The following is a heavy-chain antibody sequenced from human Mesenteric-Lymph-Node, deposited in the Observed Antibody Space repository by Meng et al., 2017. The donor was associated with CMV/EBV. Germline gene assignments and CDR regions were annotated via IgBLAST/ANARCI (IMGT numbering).Heavy chain of an antibody. CDR2: IKPNSGGT. J-gene: IGHJ6*02. V-gene: IGHV1-2*02. CDR1: GYTFTSYY. Sequence: ASVKVSCKASGYTFTSYYMHWVRQAPGQGLEWMGWIKPNSGGTNYAQKFQGRVIMTMDTSISTAYMELSSLRSDDTAVYYCARDRQSSSPYYYYGMDVWGQGTTVTVSS. CDR3: ARDRQSSSPYYYYGMDV. D-gene: IGHD6-6*01.